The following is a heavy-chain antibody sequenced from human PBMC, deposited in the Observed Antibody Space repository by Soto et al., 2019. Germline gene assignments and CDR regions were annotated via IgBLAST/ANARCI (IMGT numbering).Heavy chain of an antibody. CDR3: ARVDCCCTSCFYEIQDF. J-gene: IGHJ4*02. CDR1: RGSLSSYY. D-gene: IGHD2-2*01. Sequence: SETLSLTCTVSRGSLSSYYWSWIGQPPGKGKERIGYIYYSGNTHYNPSLRSRVTISVDTSKNQFSLKLSPVTAADPAVYYSARVDCCCTSCFYEIQDFCRRGARVIVSS. CDR2: IYYSGNT. V-gene: IGHV4-59*01.